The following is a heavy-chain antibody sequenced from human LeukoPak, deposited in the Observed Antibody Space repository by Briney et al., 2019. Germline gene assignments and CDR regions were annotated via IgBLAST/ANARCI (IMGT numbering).Heavy chain of an antibody. J-gene: IGHJ5*02. V-gene: IGHV3-21*01. D-gene: IGHD3-9*01. CDR1: GFTFSSYS. CDR2: ISSSSSYI. CDR3: ARDRLLYYDILTGYYWNWFDP. Sequence: KPGGSLRLSCAASGFTFSSYSMNWVRQAPGKGLEWVSSISSSSSYIYYADSVKGRFTISRDNAKNSLDLQMNSLRAEDTAVYYCARDRLLYYDILTGYYWNWFDPWGQGTLVTVSS.